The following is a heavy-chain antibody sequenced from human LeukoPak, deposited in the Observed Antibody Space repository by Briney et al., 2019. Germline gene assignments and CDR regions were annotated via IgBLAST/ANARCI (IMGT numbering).Heavy chain of an antibody. D-gene: IGHD2-21*02. Sequence: GGSLRLSCAASGFTFSSYAMHWVHQAPGKGLEWVAVISYDGSNKYYADSVKGRFTISRDNSKNTLYLQMNSLRAEDTAVYYCAREGSSPVTAIHWYFDLWGRGTLVTVSS. J-gene: IGHJ2*01. CDR2: ISYDGSNK. CDR1: GFTFSSYA. CDR3: AREGSSPVTAIHWYFDL. V-gene: IGHV3-30-3*01.